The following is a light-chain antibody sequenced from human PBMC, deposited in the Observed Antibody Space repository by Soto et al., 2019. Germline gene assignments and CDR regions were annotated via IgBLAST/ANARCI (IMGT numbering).Light chain of an antibody. CDR3: SSFTTTYTHV. CDR1: NSDVGAYNF. V-gene: IGLV2-14*01. J-gene: IGLJ1*01. Sequence: QSVLTQPASVSGSPGQSITISCSGTNSDVGAYNFVSWYQQRPGKAPKLLIHEVTLRPSGVSHRFSGSKSGNTASLTISGLQVEDEADYYCSSFTTTYTHVFGQGTKVTVL. CDR2: EVT.